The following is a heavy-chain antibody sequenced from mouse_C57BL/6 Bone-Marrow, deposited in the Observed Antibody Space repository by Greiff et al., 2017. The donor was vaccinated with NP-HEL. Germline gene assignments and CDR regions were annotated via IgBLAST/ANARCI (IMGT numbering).Heavy chain of an antibody. Sequence: EVKLQESGPGLVKPSQSLSLTCSVTGYSITSGYYWNWIRQFPGNKLEWMGYISYDGSNNYNPSLKNRISITRDTSKNQFFLKLNSVTTEDTATYYCAKTGTDYYAMDYWGHGTSVTVSS. CDR1: GYSITSGYY. CDR2: ISYDGSN. D-gene: IGHD4-1*01. CDR3: AKTGTDYYAMDY. J-gene: IGHJ4*01. V-gene: IGHV3-6*01.